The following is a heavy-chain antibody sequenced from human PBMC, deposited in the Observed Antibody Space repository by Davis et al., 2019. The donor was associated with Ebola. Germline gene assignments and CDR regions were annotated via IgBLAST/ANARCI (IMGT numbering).Heavy chain of an antibody. V-gene: IGHV6-1*01. CDR1: VHSVPVSGGV. J-gene: IGHJ6*04. CDR2: TYYSSKWYH. CDR3: AKGWLRTGIDV. Sequence: HSLTLSLTRAISVHSVPVSGGVWNCIRQSRSMCLEWLGMTYYSSKWYHDYAVSVKSRISINADTSKNQFSLQLNSVTPEDTAVYYCAKGWLRTGIDVWGIGTTVNVSS. D-gene: IGHD6-19*01.